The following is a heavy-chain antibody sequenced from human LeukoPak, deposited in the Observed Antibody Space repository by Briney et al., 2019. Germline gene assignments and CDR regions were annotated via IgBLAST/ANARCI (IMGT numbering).Heavy chain of an antibody. V-gene: IGHV3-33*03. CDR1: GFTFSSYG. D-gene: IGHD5-18*01. CDR3: AKLLTATTAMVLAN. Sequence: PGRALRLSCAASGFTFSSYGMHWVRQAPGKGLEWVAVIWYDGSNKYYADSVKGRFTISRDNSKNTLYLQMNSLRAEDTAVYYCAKLLTATTAMVLANWGQGTLVTVSS. J-gene: IGHJ4*02. CDR2: IWYDGSNK.